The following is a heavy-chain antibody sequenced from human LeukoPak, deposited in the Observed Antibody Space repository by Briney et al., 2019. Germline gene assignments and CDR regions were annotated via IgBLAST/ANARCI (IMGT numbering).Heavy chain of an antibody. D-gene: IGHD5-12*01. Sequence: GGSLRLSCSASGFTFSTYAMHWVRQAPGKGLEHVSAITANGGGTYYADSLKGRFTISRDNSKNTLYLQMNSLRAEDTAVYYCAKFGGYDFAMGYYFDYWGQGTLVTVSS. V-gene: IGHV3-64*04. CDR2: ITANGGGT. J-gene: IGHJ4*02. CDR1: GFTFSTYA. CDR3: AKFGGYDFAMGYYFDY.